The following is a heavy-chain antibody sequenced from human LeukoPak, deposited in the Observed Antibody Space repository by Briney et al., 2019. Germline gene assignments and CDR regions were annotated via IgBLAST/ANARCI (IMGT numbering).Heavy chain of an antibody. Sequence: GGSLRLSCAASGFTFSSFPTHWVRQAPGKGLEWVAAISYDGNIRYYADSVKGRFTNSRDNSKNTLYLQMNSLRAEDTALYYCARESMAAMVPYYYYYYMDVWGKGTTVTVSS. CDR3: ARESMAAMVPYYYYYYMDV. CDR2: ISYDGNIR. D-gene: IGHD5-18*01. J-gene: IGHJ6*03. V-gene: IGHV3-30*07. CDR1: GFTFSSFP.